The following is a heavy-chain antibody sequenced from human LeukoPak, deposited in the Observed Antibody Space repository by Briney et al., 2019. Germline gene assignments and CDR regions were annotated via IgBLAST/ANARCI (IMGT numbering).Heavy chain of an antibody. CDR2: ISYDGSNK. J-gene: IGHJ4*02. D-gene: IGHD3-10*01. V-gene: IGHV3-30*04. Sequence: GRSLRLSCAASGFTFSSYAMHWVRQAPGKGLEWVAVISYDGSNKYYADSVKGRFTISRDNSKNTLYLQMNSLRAEDTAVYYCARAAVVWFGELWDYWGQGTLVTVSS. CDR1: GFTFSSYA. CDR3: ARAAVVWFGELWDY.